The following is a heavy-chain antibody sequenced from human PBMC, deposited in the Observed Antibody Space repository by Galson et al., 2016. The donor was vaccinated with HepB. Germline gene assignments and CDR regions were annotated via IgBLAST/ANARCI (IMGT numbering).Heavy chain of an antibody. CDR2: ISGSGGST. D-gene: IGHD1-26*01. Sequence: SLRLSCAASGFTFSTQSMNWVRQAPGKGLECVSSISGSGGSTSYADSVKGRFTISRDNSKNTLYLQLSSLRAEDTAVYYCAKAGGATRGSVDYWGQGTLVTVSS. J-gene: IGHJ4*02. CDR1: GFTFSTQS. V-gene: IGHV3-23*01. CDR3: AKAGGATRGSVDY.